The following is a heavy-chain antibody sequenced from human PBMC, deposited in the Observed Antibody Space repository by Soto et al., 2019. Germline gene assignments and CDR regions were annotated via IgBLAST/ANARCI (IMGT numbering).Heavy chain of an antibody. Sequence: EVQLVESGGGLVQPGGALRLSCAASGFTFRSYWMHWVRQAPGTGVVWVSSINSDGSSSTNADSVKGRFTIARANAKNTPYLQMNSLRVEDTAVYHCAKADHRARGAFDIWGQGTMVTVPS. V-gene: IGHV3-74*03. CDR3: AKADHRARGAFDI. CDR1: GFTFRSYW. CDR2: INSDGSSS. J-gene: IGHJ3*02.